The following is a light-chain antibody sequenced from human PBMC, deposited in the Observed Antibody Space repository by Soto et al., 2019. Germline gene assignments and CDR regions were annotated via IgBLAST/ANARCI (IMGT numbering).Light chain of an antibody. Sequence: QSALTQPPSASGSPGQSVTISCTGTSSDVGGHNYVSWYQQYPGKAPKLMIYEVSKRPSGVPDRFSGSKSGNTASLTVSGLQAEDEAEYYCSSYASSNSLVFGGGTKLTVL. J-gene: IGLJ2*01. CDR2: EVS. CDR3: SSYASSNSLV. CDR1: SSDVGGHNY. V-gene: IGLV2-8*01.